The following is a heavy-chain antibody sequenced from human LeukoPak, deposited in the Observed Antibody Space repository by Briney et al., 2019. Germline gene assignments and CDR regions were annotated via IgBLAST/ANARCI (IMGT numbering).Heavy chain of an antibody. CDR1: GFTFSSYA. D-gene: IGHD6-13*01. CDR2: ISYDGSNK. V-gene: IGHV3-30-3*01. Sequence: GGSLRLSCAASGFTFSSYAMHWVRQAPGKGLEWVAVISYDGSNKYYADSVKGRFTISRDNSKNTLYLQMNSLRAEDTALYYCARDESGSGQRAAEDYWGQGTLLTVSS. CDR3: ARDESGSGQRAAEDY. J-gene: IGHJ4*02.